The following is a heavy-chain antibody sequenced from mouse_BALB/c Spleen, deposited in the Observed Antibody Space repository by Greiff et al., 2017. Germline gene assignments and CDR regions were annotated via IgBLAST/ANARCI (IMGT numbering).Heavy chain of an antibody. V-gene: IGHV1-69*02. J-gene: IGHJ3*01. CDR3: AEGNGYYVGFAY. Sequence: QVQLKQSGAELVKPGASVKLSCKASGYTFTSYWMHWVKQRPGQGLEWIGEIDPSDSYTNYNQKFKGKATLTVDKSSSTAYMQLSSLTSEDSAVYYCAEGNGYYVGFAYWGQGTLVTVAA. CDR1: GYTFTSYW. D-gene: IGHD2-3*01. CDR2: IDPSDSYT.